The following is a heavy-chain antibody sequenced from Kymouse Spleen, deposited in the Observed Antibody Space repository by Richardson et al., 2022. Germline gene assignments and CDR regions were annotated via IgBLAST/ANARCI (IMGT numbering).Heavy chain of an antibody. CDR2: INHSGST. CDR1: GGSFSGYY. V-gene: IGHV4-34*01. CDR3: ARKYYGSGSYSGWFDP. Sequence: QVQLQQWGAGLLKPSETLSLTCAVYGGSFSGYYWSWIRQPPGKGLEWIGEINHSGSTNYNPSLKSRVTISVDTSKNQFSLKLSSVTAADTAVYYCARKYYGSGSYSGWFDPWGQGTLVTVSS. D-gene: IGHD3-10*01. J-gene: IGHJ5*02.